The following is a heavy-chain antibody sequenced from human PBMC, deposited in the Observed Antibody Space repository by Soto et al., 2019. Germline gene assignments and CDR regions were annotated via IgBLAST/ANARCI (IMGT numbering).Heavy chain of an antibody. CDR2: ISGSGGST. V-gene: IGHV3-23*01. D-gene: IGHD6-13*01. CDR3: AKDRVYSSSWYANWDWFDP. Sequence: GGSLRLSCAASGFTFSRYAMSWVRQAPLKVLEWVSAISGSGGSTYYSDSVKGRFTISRDNSKNTLYLQMNSLRAEDTAVYYCAKDRVYSSSWYANWDWFDPWGQGTLVTAPQ. J-gene: IGHJ5*02. CDR1: GFTFSRYA.